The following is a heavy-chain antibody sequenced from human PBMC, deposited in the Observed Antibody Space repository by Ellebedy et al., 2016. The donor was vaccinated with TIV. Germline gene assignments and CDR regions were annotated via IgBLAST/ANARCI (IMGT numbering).Heavy chain of an antibody. J-gene: IGHJ4*02. D-gene: IGHD6-13*01. V-gene: IGHV3-7*01. CDR1: GFTFSTYW. Sequence: GESLKISCATSGFTFSTYWMSWVRQAPGKGLEWVANINQYGSEMYYRDSVTGRFTISRDNAKNLLYLQMHSLRAGDTAVYYCAKGDSDSSYRPADYWGQGTLVTVSS. CDR3: AKGDSDSSYRPADY. CDR2: INQYGSEM.